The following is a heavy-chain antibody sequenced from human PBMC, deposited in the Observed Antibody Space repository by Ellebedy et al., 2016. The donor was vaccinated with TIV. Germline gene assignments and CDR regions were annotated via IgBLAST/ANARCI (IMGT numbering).Heavy chain of an antibody. V-gene: IGHV3-73*01. CDR2: IRSKANTYAT. D-gene: IGHD5-12*01. CDR1: GFTFSGSA. Sequence: LSLTCAASGFTFSGSAMHWVRQASGKGLEWVGHIRSKANTYATAYAASVQGRFTISRDDSKNTAYLEMNSLKSEDTAMYYCTRVGYSGYDWVAVAGRYAFDYWGQGTLVTVSS. J-gene: IGHJ4*02. CDR3: TRVGYSGYDWVAVAGRYAFDY.